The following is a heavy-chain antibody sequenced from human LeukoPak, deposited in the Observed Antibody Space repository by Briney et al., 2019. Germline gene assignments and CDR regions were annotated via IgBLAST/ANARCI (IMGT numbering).Heavy chain of an antibody. CDR3: ARGEDGTGDYRPTYFDS. J-gene: IGHJ4*02. Sequence: PSETLSLTCAVYGGSFSDYFWNWIRQPPGKGLEWIGEINHGGGTRYNPSLKSRATISVDTSKKQFSLNLSSVTAADTAVYYCARGEDGTGDYRPTYFDSWGQGTLVTVSS. CDR2: INHGGGT. V-gene: IGHV4-34*01. CDR1: GGSFSDYF. D-gene: IGHD4-17*01.